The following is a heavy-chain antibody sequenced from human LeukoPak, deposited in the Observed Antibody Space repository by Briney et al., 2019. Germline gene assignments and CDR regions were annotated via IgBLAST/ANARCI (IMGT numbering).Heavy chain of an antibody. J-gene: IGHJ4*02. CDR1: GYTFTSYG. CDR2: ISPYNGNT. CDR3: AREPYSSSSDY. D-gene: IGHD6-6*01. V-gene: IGHV1-18*01. Sequence: GASVKVSCKASGYTFTSYGITWVRQAPGQGLEWMGWISPYNGNTNYAQKPQGRVTMTTDTSTSTAYMELRSLRSDDTAVYYCAREPYSSSSDYWGQGTLVTVSS.